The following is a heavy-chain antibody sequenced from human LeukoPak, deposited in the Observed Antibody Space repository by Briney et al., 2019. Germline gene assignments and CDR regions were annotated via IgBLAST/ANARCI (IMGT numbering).Heavy chain of an antibody. CDR3: AKDMDSSGYYFDY. CDR1: GFTFSDYY. D-gene: IGHD3-22*01. V-gene: IGHV3-11*04. J-gene: IGHJ4*02. Sequence: GGSLRLSCAASGFTFSDYYMSWIRQSPGKGLEWLSHIGGSGGDKNYAGSVKGRFTISRDNAKNSLYLQMNSLRAEDTAVYYCAKDMDSSGYYFDYWGQGTLVTVSS. CDR2: IGGSGGDK.